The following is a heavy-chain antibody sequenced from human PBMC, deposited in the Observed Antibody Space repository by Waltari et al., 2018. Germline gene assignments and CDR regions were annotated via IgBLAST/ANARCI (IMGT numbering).Heavy chain of an antibody. CDR1: GFTFSSYG. J-gene: IGHJ2*01. V-gene: IGHV3-33*08. D-gene: IGHD4-17*01. CDR3: AKRGYGDYVEDWYFDL. Sequence: QVQLVESGGGVVQPGRSLRLSCAASGFTFSSYGMHWVRQAPGKGLEWVAVIGYEGSNKYYAESVKGRFNISRENSKNTLYLQMNSLRAEDTAMYYCAKRGYGDYVEDWYFDLWGRGTLVTVSS. CDR2: IGYEGSNK.